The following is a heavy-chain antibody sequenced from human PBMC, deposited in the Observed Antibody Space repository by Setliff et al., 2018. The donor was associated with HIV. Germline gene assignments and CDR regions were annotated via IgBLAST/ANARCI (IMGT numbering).Heavy chain of an antibody. CDR1: AYSFTDYF. J-gene: IGHJ5*02. D-gene: IGHD5-12*01. CDR3: ARAHFLVAMTRNWFDP. V-gene: IGHV1-24*01. Sequence: ASVKVSCKASAYSFTDYFIHWVRQAPGKGLEWMGGFDPEDGETVYAQKFQGRVTMTEDTSTNTAHMELIRPRFDDTAVYYCARAHFLVAMTRNWFDPWGQGTLVTVSS. CDR2: FDPEDGET.